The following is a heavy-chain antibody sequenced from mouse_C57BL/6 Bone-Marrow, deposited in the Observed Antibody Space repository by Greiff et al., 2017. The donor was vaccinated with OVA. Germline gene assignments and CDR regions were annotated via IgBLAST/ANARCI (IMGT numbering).Heavy chain of an antibody. J-gene: IGHJ2*01. V-gene: IGHV1-82*01. CDR2: IYPGDGDT. CDR1: GYAFSSSW. D-gene: IGHD2-3*01. Sequence: QVQLQQSGPELVKPGASVKISCKASGYAFSSSWMNWVKQRPGKGLEWIGRIYPGDGDTNYNGKFKGKATLTADKSSSTAYMQLSSLTSEDSAVYVCARWNGYYLDYWWWGQGTTLTVSS. CDR3: ARWNGYYLDYWW.